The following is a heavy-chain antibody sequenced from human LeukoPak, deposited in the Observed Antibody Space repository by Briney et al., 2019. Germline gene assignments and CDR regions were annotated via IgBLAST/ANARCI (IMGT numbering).Heavy chain of an antibody. CDR1: GGTFSSYA. V-gene: IGHV1-69*04. Sequence: GASVNVSCKASGGTFSSYAISWVRQAPGQGLEWMGRIIPIFGIANYAQKFQGRVTITADKSTSTAYMELSSLRSEDTAVYYCAVGDTAMVTAHAPFDYWGQGTLVTVSS. D-gene: IGHD5-18*01. J-gene: IGHJ4*02. CDR2: IIPIFGIA. CDR3: AVGDTAMVTAHAPFDY.